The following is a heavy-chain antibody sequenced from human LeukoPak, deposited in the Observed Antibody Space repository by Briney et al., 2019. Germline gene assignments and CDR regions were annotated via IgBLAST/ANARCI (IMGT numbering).Heavy chain of an antibody. CDR3: ANYDFWSGYYVT. CDR2: INPNSGGT. J-gene: IGHJ5*02. Sequence: ASAKVSCKASGYTFTGYYMHWVRQAPGQGLEWMGWINPNSGGTNYAQKFQGRVTMTRDTSISTAYMELSRLRSDDTAVYYCANYDFWSGYYVTWGQGTLVTVSS. V-gene: IGHV1-2*02. CDR1: GYTFTGYY. D-gene: IGHD3-3*01.